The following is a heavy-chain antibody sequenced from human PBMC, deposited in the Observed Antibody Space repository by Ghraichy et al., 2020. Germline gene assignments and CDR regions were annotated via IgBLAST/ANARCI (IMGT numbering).Heavy chain of an antibody. J-gene: IGHJ4*02. Sequence: ASVKVSCKASGYTFSGYYMHWVRQAPGQGLEWMGRINPNNCGTNYVQKFQGWITMTRDTYISTAYMELSRLRSDDTAVYYWARDPNGWSYFDYWGQGTLVTVSS. D-gene: IGHD2-8*01. V-gene: IGHV1-2*04. CDR2: INPNNCGT. CDR3: ARDPNGWSYFDY. CDR1: GYTFSGYY.